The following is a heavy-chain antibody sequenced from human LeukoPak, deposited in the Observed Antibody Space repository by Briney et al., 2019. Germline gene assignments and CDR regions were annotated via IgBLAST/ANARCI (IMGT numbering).Heavy chain of an antibody. CDR3: ARDPYSSSSGGYWLDP. CDR1: GFTFDDYG. V-gene: IGHV3-20*01. J-gene: IGHJ5*02. D-gene: IGHD6-6*01. CDR2: INWNGGST. Sequence: GGSLRLSCAASGFTFDDYGMSWVRQAPGKGLEWVSGINWNGGSTGYADSVKGRFTISRDNAKNSLYLQMNSLRAEDTALYHCARDPYSSSSGGYWLDPWGQGTLVTVSS.